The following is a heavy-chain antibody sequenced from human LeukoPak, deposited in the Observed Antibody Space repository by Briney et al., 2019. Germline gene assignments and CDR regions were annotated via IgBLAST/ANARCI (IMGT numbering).Heavy chain of an antibody. CDR3: ARDYSSGWFDY. CDR1: GYTFTGYY. V-gene: IGHV1-69*04. D-gene: IGHD6-19*01. Sequence: SVKVSCKASGYTFTGYYMHWVRQAPGQGLEWMGRIIPILGIANYAQKFQGRVTITADKSTSTAYMELSSLRSEDTAVYYCARDYSSGWFDYWGQGTLVTASS. J-gene: IGHJ5*01. CDR2: IIPILGIA.